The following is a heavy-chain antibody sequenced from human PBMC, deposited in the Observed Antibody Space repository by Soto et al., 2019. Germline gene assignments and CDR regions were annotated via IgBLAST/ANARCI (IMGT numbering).Heavy chain of an antibody. V-gene: IGHV3-11*01. J-gene: IGHJ4*02. CDR1: GLSFSDYY. CDR3: ATVFPSSNVNY. Sequence: QVELVESGGGLVKPGGSLRLSSAASGLSFSDYYMSWIRQAPGQGLEWIAYITSSSSTIYYADSVKGRFTISRNDAKKSLYLQLHTLRADDSAVYYCATVFPSSNVNYWGQGTLVTVSS. D-gene: IGHD3-10*02. CDR2: ITSSSSTI.